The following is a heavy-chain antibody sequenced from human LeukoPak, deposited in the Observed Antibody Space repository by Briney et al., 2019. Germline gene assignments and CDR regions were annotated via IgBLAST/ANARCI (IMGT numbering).Heavy chain of an antibody. CDR2: IYYSGST. Sequence: PSETLSLTCTVSGGSISSSSYYWGWIRQPPGKGLEWIGTIYYSGSTYYNPSLKSRVTISVDTSKNQFSLKLSSVTAADTAVYYCARGKRSTYSSSWLDYWGQGTLVTVSS. J-gene: IGHJ4*02. V-gene: IGHV4-39*07. CDR3: ARGKRSTYSSSWLDY. CDR1: GGSISSSSYY. D-gene: IGHD6-13*01.